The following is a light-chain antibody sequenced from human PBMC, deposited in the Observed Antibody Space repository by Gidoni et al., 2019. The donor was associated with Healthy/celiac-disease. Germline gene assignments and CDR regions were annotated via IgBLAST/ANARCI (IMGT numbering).Light chain of an antibody. J-gene: IGKJ2*01. CDR3: QQYNSYPYT. Sequence: IQITQSPSTLSASVGARVTITCRASQSISSWLAWYQQKPGKAPKILIYDASSLESGVPSRCSGSGSGTEFTITIRSLQHDDVENYYGQQYNSYPYTFXQXTKLESK. CDR1: QSISSW. CDR2: DAS. V-gene: IGKV1-5*01.